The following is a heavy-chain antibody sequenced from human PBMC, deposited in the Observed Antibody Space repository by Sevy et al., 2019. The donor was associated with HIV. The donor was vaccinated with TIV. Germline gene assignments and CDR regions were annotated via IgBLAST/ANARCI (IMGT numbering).Heavy chain of an antibody. CDR1: GFTFSSYA. Sequence: GGSLRLSCSASGFTFSSYAMRWVRQAPGKGLEYVSAISSNGGSTYYADSVKGRFTISRDNSKNTLYLQMSSLRAEDTAVYYCVMGVVTGTLWDAFDIWGQGTMVTVSS. CDR2: ISSNGGST. J-gene: IGHJ3*02. CDR3: VMGVVTGTLWDAFDI. V-gene: IGHV3-64D*06. D-gene: IGHD1-7*01.